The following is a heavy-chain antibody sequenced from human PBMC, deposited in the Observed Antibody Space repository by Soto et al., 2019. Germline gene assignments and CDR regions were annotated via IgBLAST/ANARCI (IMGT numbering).Heavy chain of an antibody. J-gene: IGHJ4*02. CDR3: ARLGYCSSTSCYEDHNSDY. CDR1: GGSFSGYY. V-gene: IGHV4-34*01. Sequence: SETLSLTCAVYGGSFSGYYWSWIRQPPGKGLEWIGEINHSGSTNYNPSLKSRVTISVDTSKNQFSLKLSSVTAADTAVYYCARLGYCSSTSCYEDHNSDYWGQGTPVTVSS. D-gene: IGHD2-2*01. CDR2: INHSGST.